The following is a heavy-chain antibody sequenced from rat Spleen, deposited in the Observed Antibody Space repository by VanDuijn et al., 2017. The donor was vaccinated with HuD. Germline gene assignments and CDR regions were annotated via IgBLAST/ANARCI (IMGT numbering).Heavy chain of an antibody. CDR2: ISNTGDT. J-gene: IGHJ2*01. CDR1: GFSLTSYH. D-gene: IGHD1-10*01. V-gene: IGHV5-31*01. Sequence: VQLKESGPGLVQPSQTLSLTCTVSGFSLTSYHVSWVRQSPGKGLEWVASISNTGDTFYPDSVKGRFTISRDNAKSSLYLQMDSLRSADTATYYCTTRDNNYGYWGQGVMVTVSS. CDR3: TTRDNNYGY.